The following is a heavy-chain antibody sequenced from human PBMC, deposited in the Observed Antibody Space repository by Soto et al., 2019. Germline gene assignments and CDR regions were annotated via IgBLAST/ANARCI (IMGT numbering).Heavy chain of an antibody. CDR1: GFTFSSYS. CDR2: ISSSSSYI. D-gene: IGHD6-19*01. V-gene: IGHV3-21*01. CDR3: ARAPSYSSGWYTY. J-gene: IGHJ4*02. Sequence: ESGGGLVKPGGSLRLSCAASGFTFSSYSMNWVRQAPGKGLEWVSSISSSSSYIYYADSVKGRFTISRDNAKNSLYLQMNSLRAEDTAVYYCARAPSYSSGWYTYWGQGTLVTVSS.